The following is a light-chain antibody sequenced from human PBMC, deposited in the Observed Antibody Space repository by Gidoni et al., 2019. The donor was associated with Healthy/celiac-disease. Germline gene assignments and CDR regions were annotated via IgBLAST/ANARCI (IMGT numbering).Light chain of an antibody. CDR1: SSDVGGYNY. J-gene: IGLJ2*01. Sequence: QSALTQPPSPSGPPGQSVTISCTGTSSDVGGYNYVSWYQQHPGKAPTLMIYEVSKRPSGVPDRFSGSKSGNTASLTVSGLQAEDEADYYCSSYAGSNNLVFGGGTKLTVL. V-gene: IGLV2-8*01. CDR3: SSYAGSNNLV. CDR2: EVS.